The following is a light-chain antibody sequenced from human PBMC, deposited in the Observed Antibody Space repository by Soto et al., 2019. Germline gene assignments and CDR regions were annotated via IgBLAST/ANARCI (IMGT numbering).Light chain of an antibody. CDR3: QQYNNWPYT. J-gene: IGKJ2*01. V-gene: IGKV3-15*01. CDR2: RAS. Sequence: ERVTTQSPATLSVSPGGSATLSCRASQHVSSNFAWYRQKPGQAPTLLIYRASTRATGIPARFSGSGSGTEFTLTFSSLQSEDFAVYYCQQYNNWPYTFGQGTKLEIK. CDR1: QHVSSN.